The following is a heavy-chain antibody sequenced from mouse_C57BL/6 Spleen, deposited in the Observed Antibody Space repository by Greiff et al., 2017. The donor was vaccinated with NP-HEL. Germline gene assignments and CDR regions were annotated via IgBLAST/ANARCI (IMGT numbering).Heavy chain of an antibody. CDR1: GYAFSSSW. V-gene: IGHV1-82*01. J-gene: IGHJ2*01. CDR2: IYPGDGDT. Sequence: VQRVESGPELVKPGASVKISCKASGYAFSSSWMNWVKQRPGKGLEWIGRIYPGDGDTNYNGKFKGKATLTADKSSSTAYMQLSSLTSEDSAVYFCARLSYYDYYFDYWGQGTTLTVSS. D-gene: IGHD2-4*01. CDR3: ARLSYYDYYFDY.